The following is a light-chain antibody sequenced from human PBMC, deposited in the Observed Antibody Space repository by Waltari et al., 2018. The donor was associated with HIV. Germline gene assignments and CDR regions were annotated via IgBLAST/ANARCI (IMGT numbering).Light chain of an antibody. CDR1: SNNVGNQG. CDR2: RNN. V-gene: IGLV10-54*01. J-gene: IGLJ3*02. Sequence: QAGLTQPPSVSKGLRQTATLTCTGNSNNVGNQGANWLQQHQGHPPKLLSYRNNDRPSGISERLSASRSGSTASLTITGLQPEDEADYYCSAWDSSRSAWVFGGGTKLTVL. CDR3: SAWDSSRSAWV.